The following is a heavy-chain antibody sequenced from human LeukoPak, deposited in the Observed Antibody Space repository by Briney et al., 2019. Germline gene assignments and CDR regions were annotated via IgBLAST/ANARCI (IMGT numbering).Heavy chain of an antibody. CDR2: ISHDGSYE. V-gene: IGHV3-30*18. CDR1: GFTFSSFG. CDR3: AKDGLWFGDLTYFDY. J-gene: IGHJ4*02. Sequence: PGGSLRLSCAGSGFTFSSFGMHWVRQAPGKGREWGSVISHDGSYEYYADSMKGRFTISRDTSKNTLYLQMNSLRAEDTAVYYCAKDGLWFGDLTYFDYWGQGVLATVSS. D-gene: IGHD3-10*01.